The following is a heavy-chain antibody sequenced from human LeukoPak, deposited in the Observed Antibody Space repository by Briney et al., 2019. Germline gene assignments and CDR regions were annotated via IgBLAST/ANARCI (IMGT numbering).Heavy chain of an antibody. Sequence: GASVKVSCKASGYTFTGYYMHWVRQAPGQGLEWMGWINPNSGGTNYAQKFQGRVTMTRDTSISTAYMELSRLRSDDTAVYYCASPHSLYYYDSSGSFDYWSQGTLVTVSS. CDR3: ASPHSLYYYDSSGSFDY. D-gene: IGHD3-22*01. V-gene: IGHV1-2*02. CDR1: GYTFTGYY. J-gene: IGHJ4*02. CDR2: INPNSGGT.